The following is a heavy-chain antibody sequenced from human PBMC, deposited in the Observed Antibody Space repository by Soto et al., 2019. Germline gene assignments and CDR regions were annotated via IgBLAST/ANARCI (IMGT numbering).Heavy chain of an antibody. V-gene: IGHV1-3*01. CDR2: INAGNGNT. J-gene: IGHJ3*02. CDR1: GYTFTSYA. CDR3: AREVAPDYYGSGRNIQGCGAFDI. D-gene: IGHD3-10*01. Sequence: ASVKVSCKASGYTFTSYAMHWVRQAPGQRLEWMGWINAGNGNTKYSQKFQGRVTITRDTSASTAYMELSSLRSEDTAVYYCAREVAPDYYGSGRNIQGCGAFDIWG.